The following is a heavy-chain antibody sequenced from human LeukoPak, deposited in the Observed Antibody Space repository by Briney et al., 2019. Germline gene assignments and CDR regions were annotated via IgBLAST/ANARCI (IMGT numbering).Heavy chain of an antibody. J-gene: IGHJ3*02. CDR3: ARGGVATIFDAFDI. Sequence: GRSLRLSCAASGFTFSSYAMHWVRQAPGKGLEWVAVISYDGSNKYYADSVKGRFTISRDNSKNTLYLQMNSLRAEDTAVYYCARGGVATIFDAFDIWGQGTMVTVSS. V-gene: IGHV3-30-3*01. D-gene: IGHD5-12*01. CDR1: GFTFSSYA. CDR2: ISYDGSNK.